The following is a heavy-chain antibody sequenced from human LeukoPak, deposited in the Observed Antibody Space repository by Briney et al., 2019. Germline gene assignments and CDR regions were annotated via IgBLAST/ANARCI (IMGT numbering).Heavy chain of an antibody. V-gene: IGHV4-30-4*08. CDR3: ARGVPAATLDY. Sequence: PSQTLSLTCTVSGGSISSGDHYWSWIRQPPGKGLEYIGYIYYSGSTYYNPSLKSRVTISVDTSKNPFSLKLSSVTAADTAVYYCARGVPAATLDYWGQGTLVTVSS. J-gene: IGHJ4*02. CDR2: IYYSGST. D-gene: IGHD2-15*01. CDR1: GGSISSGDHY.